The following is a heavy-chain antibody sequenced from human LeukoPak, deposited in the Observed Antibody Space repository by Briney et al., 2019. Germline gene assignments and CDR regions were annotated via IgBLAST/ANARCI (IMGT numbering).Heavy chain of an antibody. V-gene: IGHV3-30*02. CDR2: IRYDGSNK. J-gene: IGHJ4*01. CDR1: GFTFSSYG. D-gene: IGHD2-2*01. Sequence: GGSLRLSCAASGFTFSSYGMHWVRQAPGKGLEWVAFIRYDGSNKYYADSVKGRFTISRDNSKNTLYLQMNSLRAEDTAVYYCAKVKSTSPTMYYFDYWGHGTLVTVSS. CDR3: AKVKSTSPTMYYFDY.